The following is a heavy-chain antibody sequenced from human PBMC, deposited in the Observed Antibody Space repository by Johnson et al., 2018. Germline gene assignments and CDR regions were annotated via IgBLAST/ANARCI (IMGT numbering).Heavy chain of an antibody. V-gene: IGHV4-59*01. Sequence: QVQLQESGPGLVKPTETLSLTCTVSGGSTRSYHWSWIRQPPGKGLEWNWYIYDSGSSKYNPSLKSRVTISVDTSKNQFSLRLRSVTAADTAVYYCARVVYCNSTSCLDAFDIWGQGTMVTVSS. D-gene: IGHD2-2*01. CDR2: IYDSGSS. CDR3: ARVVYCNSTSCLDAFDI. CDR1: GGSTRSYH. J-gene: IGHJ3*02.